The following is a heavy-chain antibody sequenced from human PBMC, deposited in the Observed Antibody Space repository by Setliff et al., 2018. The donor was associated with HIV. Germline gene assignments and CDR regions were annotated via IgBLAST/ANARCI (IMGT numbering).Heavy chain of an antibody. D-gene: IGHD3-22*01. CDR2: VSHTGYT. Sequence: SETLSLTCSVSGDSLRGGDYYYNWIRQSPEKGLEWIGYVSHTGYTYYNPSLKSRVDMPLDISKNQFSLNVSFVTAADTAVYYCARDKGRPHYYDDTGSYRSDALDIWGQGTMVTVSS. CDR1: GDSLRGGDYY. J-gene: IGHJ3*02. V-gene: IGHV4-30-4*08. CDR3: ARDKGRPHYYDDTGSYRSDALDI.